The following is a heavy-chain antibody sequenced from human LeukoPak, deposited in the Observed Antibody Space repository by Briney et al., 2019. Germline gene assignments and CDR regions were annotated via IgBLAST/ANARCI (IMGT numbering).Heavy chain of an antibody. CDR3: ARDSAGYDY. J-gene: IGHJ4*02. D-gene: IGHD5-12*01. Sequence: PGGSLRLSCAASGITFRTFWMSSVRQAPGKGLEWVANLKEDGSDKYYADSVKGRFTISRDNAKNSLFLQMSSLRVDDTAIYYCARDSAGYDYWGQGTLVTVSS. CDR2: LKEDGSDK. V-gene: IGHV3-7*01. CDR1: GITFRTFW.